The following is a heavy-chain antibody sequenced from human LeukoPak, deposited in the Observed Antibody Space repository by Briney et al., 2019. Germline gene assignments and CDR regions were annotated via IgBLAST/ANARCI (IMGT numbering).Heavy chain of an antibody. CDR1: GFTFSSYG. V-gene: IGHV3-33*06. D-gene: IGHD2-2*02. CDR3: AKVSPMGYCSSTSCYIDY. Sequence: PERSLRLSCAASGFTFSSYGMHWVRQAPGKGLEWVAVIWYDGNNKYYADSVKGRFTISRDNSKNTLYLQMNSLRAEDTAVYYCAKVSPMGYCSSTSCYIDYWGQGTLVTVSS. J-gene: IGHJ4*02. CDR2: IWYDGNNK.